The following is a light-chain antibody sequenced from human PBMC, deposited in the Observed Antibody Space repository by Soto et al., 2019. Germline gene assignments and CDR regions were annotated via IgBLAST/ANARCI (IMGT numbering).Light chain of an antibody. V-gene: IGLV2-14*01. CDR1: SSDVGGYNY. Sequence: QSVLTQPASVSGSPGQSITISCTGTSSDVGGYNYVSWYQQHPGKAPKLMIYEVSNRPSGVSNRFSGSKSGNTASLTISGLQAEDEADYYCSSYTISSTRVFGGVTKVTVL. CDR3: SSYTISSTRV. CDR2: EVS. J-gene: IGLJ3*02.